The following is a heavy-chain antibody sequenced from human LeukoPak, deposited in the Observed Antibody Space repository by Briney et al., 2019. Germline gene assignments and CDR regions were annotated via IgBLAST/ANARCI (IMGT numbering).Heavy chain of an antibody. CDR3: AKGVGATDFDY. J-gene: IGHJ4*02. Sequence: GGSLRLSCAASGFTFSSYGMHWVRQAPGKGLEWVAVISYDGSNKYYADSVKGRFTISRDNSKNTLYLQMNSLRAEDTAVYYCAKGVGATDFDYWGQGTLVTVSS. D-gene: IGHD1-26*01. V-gene: IGHV3-30*18. CDR2: ISYDGSNK. CDR1: GFTFSSYG.